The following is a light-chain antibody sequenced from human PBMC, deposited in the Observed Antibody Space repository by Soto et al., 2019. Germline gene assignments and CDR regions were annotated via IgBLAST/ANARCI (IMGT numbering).Light chain of an antibody. J-gene: IGKJ4*02. CDR3: QHRSK. Sequence: EIVLTQYPATLSFCPGERDTLSCRASQSIRTYLAWYQTKPGQAPRLLMSAASNRAPGIPARFSGSGSGTDFTLTISSLEHDEFAVYFCQHRSKFGGGTKVVIK. CDR2: AAS. V-gene: IGKV3-11*01. CDR1: QSIRTY.